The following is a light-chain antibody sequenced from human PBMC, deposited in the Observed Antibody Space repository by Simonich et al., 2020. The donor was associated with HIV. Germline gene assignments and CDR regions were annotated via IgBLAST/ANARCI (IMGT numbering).Light chain of an antibody. Sequence: QSALTQHASVSGSPGQSITISCTGTSSGVGSYNLVSWYQQHPGKAPKLMIYEGSKRPSGVSNRFSGSKSGNTASLTISGLQAEDEADYYCCSYAGSSLVFGGGTKLTVL. CDR1: SSGVGSYNL. CDR2: EGS. V-gene: IGLV2-23*01. CDR3: CSYAGSSLV. J-gene: IGLJ3*02.